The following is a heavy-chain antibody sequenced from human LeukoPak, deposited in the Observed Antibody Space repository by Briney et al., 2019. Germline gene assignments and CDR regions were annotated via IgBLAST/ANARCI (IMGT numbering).Heavy chain of an antibody. Sequence: GGSLRLTCAASGSTFTNYWMSWVRQAPGKGLEWVANINQDGGEQYYMESVKGRFTISRDNAKNSLYLQMNSLRAEDTAVYYCARDRVWTVLYWGQGTLVTVSS. J-gene: IGHJ4*02. CDR1: GSTFTNYW. CDR2: INQDGGEQ. CDR3: ARDRVWTVLY. V-gene: IGHV3-7*01. D-gene: IGHD6-13*01.